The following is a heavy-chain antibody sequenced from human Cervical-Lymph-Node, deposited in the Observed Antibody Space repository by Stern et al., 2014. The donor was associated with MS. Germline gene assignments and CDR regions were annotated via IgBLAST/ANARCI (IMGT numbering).Heavy chain of an antibody. CDR1: GFTFSSYG. J-gene: IGHJ4*02. Sequence: VQLVESGGGVVQPGRSLRLSCAASGFTFSSYGMHWVRQAPGKGLEWVAVIWYDGSNKYYADSVKGRFTISRDNSKNTLYLQMNSLRAEDTAVYYCASGRYDTSGWIDYGGQGTLVTVSA. D-gene: IGHD3-22*01. V-gene: IGHV3-33*01. CDR3: ASGRYDTSGWIDY. CDR2: IWYDGSNK.